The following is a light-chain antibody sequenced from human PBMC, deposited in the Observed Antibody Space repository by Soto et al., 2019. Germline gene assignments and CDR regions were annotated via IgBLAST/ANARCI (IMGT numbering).Light chain of an antibody. Sequence: EIVLTQSPGTLSLSPGEGATLSCRASQSLSRNYLAWYQHKPGQAPRLLIYTASNRATGVPPRFSGSGPGTDFTFTIRGLVPEAFPLYSCQPYDNCPLPFGHGTGVEI. CDR1: QSLSRNY. CDR3: QPYDNCPLP. CDR2: TAS. V-gene: IGKV3-20*01. J-gene: IGKJ1*01.